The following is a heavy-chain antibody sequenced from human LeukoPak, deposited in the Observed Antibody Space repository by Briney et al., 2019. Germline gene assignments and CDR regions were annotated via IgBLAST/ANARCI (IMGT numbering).Heavy chain of an antibody. CDR1: GGSISSYY. J-gene: IGHJ3*02. D-gene: IGHD6-13*01. V-gene: IGHV4-4*07. CDR3: ARGIAAASERALDI. CDR2: IYSSGST. Sequence: SETLSLTCTVSGGSISSYYWSWVRQPAGRGLEWIGRIYSSGSTDYNPSLKSRVTMSVDTSKNQFSLKLTSVTAADTAVYYCARGIAAASERALDIWGQGTTVTVSS.